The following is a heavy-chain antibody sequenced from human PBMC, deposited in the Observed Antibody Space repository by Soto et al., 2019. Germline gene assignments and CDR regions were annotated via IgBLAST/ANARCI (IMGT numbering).Heavy chain of an antibody. J-gene: IGHJ6*02. Sequence: GGSLRLSFAASGFTFSNAWVNWVRPAPGKGLGWVGRIKSKTDGGTTDYAAPVKGRFTISRDDSKNTLYLQMNSLKTEDTAVYYCTTGRGSGTNYYYYGMDVWGQGTTVTVSS. V-gene: IGHV3-15*07. D-gene: IGHD3-10*01. CDR2: IKSKTDGGTT. CDR1: GFTFSNAW. CDR3: TTGRGSGTNYYYYGMDV.